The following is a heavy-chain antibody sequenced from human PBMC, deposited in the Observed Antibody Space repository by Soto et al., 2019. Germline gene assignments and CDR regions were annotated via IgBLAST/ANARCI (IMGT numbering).Heavy chain of an antibody. D-gene: IGHD3-10*01. J-gene: IGHJ5*02. Sequence: GGSLRLSCAASGFTFSSYGMHWVRQAPGKGLEWVAVISYDGSNKYYADSVKGRFTISRDNSKNTLYLQMNSLRAEDTAVYYCAKDKGPSMVRGRNWFDPWGQGTLVTVS. CDR3: AKDKGPSMVRGRNWFDP. CDR2: ISYDGSNK. V-gene: IGHV3-30*18. CDR1: GFTFSSYG.